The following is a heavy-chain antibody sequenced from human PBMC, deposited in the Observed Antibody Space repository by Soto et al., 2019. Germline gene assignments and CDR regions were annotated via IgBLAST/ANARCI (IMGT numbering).Heavy chain of an antibody. D-gene: IGHD2-15*01. CDR1: GGTFSRYA. CDR2: IIPIFGTT. V-gene: IGHV1-69*06. CDR3: ARDRCSGGSCYSNGWFDP. J-gene: IGHJ5*02. Sequence: QVQLVQSGAEVKKPGSSVKVSCKASGGTFSRYAISWVRQAPGQGLEWMGGIIPIFGTTNYAQKLQGRVTMTTDTSTSTAYMELRSLRSDDTAVYYCARDRCSGGSCYSNGWFDPWGQGTLVTVSS.